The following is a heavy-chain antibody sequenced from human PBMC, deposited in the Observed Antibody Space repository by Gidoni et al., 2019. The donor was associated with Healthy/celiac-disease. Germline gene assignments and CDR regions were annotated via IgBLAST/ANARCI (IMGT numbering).Heavy chain of an antibody. CDR1: GYTFTSYG. D-gene: IGHD6-13*01. CDR3: ARGWSSSWYATSRGWFDP. J-gene: IGHJ5*02. Sequence: QVQLVQSGAEVKKPGASVKVSCKASGYTFTSYGISWGRQAPGQGLEWMGWISAYNGNTNYSQQLQGRVTMTTDTSTSTAYMELRSLRSDDTSVYYCARGWSSSWYATSRGWFDPWGQGTLVTVSS. V-gene: IGHV1-18*01. CDR2: ISAYNGNT.